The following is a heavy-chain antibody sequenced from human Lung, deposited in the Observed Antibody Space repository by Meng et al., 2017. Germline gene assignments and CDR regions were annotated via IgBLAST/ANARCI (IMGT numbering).Heavy chain of an antibody. Sequence: GVGLVQTGGSLYPSGAASGFTFSDYSMDRVRQAPGKGLEWVSSISSGSSYIYYADSVKGRFTISRDNAKNSLYLHMNSLRVEDTGLYYCARDYGGNSGGYWGQGTLVTVSS. CDR1: GFTFSDYS. CDR2: ISSGSSYI. D-gene: IGHD4-23*01. V-gene: IGHV3-21*03. CDR3: ARDYGGNSGGY. J-gene: IGHJ4*02.